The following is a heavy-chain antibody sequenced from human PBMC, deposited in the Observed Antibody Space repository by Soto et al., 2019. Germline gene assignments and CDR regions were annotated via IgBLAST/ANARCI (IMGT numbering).Heavy chain of an antibody. V-gene: IGHV4-34*01. CDR2: INHSGST. CDR1: GGSFSGYY. Sequence: KASETLSLTCAVYGGSFSGYYWSWIRQPPGKGLEWIGEINHSGSTNYNPSLKSRVTISVDTSKNQFSLKLSSVTAADTAVYYCARRRSIAARAYFDYWGQGTLVTVSS. CDR3: ARRRSIAARAYFDY. D-gene: IGHD6-6*01. J-gene: IGHJ4*02.